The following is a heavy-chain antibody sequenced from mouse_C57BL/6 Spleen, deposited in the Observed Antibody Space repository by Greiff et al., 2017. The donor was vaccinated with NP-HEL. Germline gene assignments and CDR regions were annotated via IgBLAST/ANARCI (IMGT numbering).Heavy chain of an antibody. CDR1: GYAFSSYW. D-gene: IGHD2-5*01. Sequence: QVQLQQSGAELVKPGASVKISCKASGYAFSSYWMNWVKQRPGKGLEWIGQIYPGDGDTNYNGKFKGKATLTVDKSSSTAYMQLSSLTSEDYAVYVLSRSEYSNWVAYWGQGTLVTVSA. J-gene: IGHJ3*01. V-gene: IGHV1-80*01. CDR3: SRSEYSNWVAY. CDR2: IYPGDGDT.